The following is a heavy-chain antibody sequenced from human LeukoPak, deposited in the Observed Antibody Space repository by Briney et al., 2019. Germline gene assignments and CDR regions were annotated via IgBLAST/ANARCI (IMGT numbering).Heavy chain of an antibody. Sequence: GGSLRLSCAASGFTFSSSSMNWVRQAPGKGLEWVSAISGSGGSTYYADSVKGRFTISRDNSKNTLYLQMNSLRAEDTAVYYCAKDLRYYSSGYYPFDYWGQGTLVTVSS. CDR1: GFTFSSSS. CDR2: ISGSGGST. V-gene: IGHV3-23*01. J-gene: IGHJ4*02. CDR3: AKDLRYYSSGYYPFDY. D-gene: IGHD3-22*01.